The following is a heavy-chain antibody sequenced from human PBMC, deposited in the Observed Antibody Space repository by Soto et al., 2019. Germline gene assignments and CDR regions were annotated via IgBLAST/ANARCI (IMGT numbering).Heavy chain of an antibody. CDR2: ISGSGGST. Sequence: GGSLRLSCAGSGVTFSSYAMSWVRQAPGKGLEWVSAISGSGGSTYYADSVKGRFTISRDNSKNTLYLQMNSLRAEDTAVYYCANSGITGTTDYYFDYWGQGTLVTVS. V-gene: IGHV3-23*01. D-gene: IGHD1-7*01. J-gene: IGHJ4*02. CDR1: GVTFSSYA. CDR3: ANSGITGTTDYYFDY.